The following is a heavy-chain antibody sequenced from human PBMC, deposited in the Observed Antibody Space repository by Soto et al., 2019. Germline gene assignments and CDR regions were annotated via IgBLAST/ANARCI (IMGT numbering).Heavy chain of an antibody. Sequence: AVKVSCKASGGTFSSYALSWVRQAPGQGLEWMGGIIPIFGTANYAQKFQGRVTITEDESTSTAYMELRSLRSEDTAVYYCAREEDRHCSGGSCYKHESHYYGLYGWG. J-gene: IGHJ6*02. V-gene: IGHV1-69*13. CDR1: GGTFSSYA. CDR2: IIPIFGTA. CDR3: AREEDRHCSGGSCYKHESHYYGLYG. D-gene: IGHD2-15*01.